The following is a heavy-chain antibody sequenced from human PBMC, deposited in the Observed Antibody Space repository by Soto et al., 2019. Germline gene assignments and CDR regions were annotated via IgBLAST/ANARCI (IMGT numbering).Heavy chain of an antibody. V-gene: IGHV1-24*01. J-gene: IGHJ6*02. CDR2: FDPEDGET. CDR1: GYTLTELS. CDR3: AISSQRITMVRGVIYYYYGMDV. D-gene: IGHD3-10*01. Sequence: ASVKVSCKVSGYTLTELSMHWVRQAPGKGLEWMGGFDPEDGETIYAQKFQGRVTMTEDTSTDTAYMELSSLRSGDTAVYYCAISSQRITMVRGVIYYYYGMDVWGQGTTVTVSS.